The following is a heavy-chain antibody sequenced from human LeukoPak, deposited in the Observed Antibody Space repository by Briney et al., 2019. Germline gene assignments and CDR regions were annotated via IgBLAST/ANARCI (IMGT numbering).Heavy chain of an antibody. J-gene: IGHJ4*02. D-gene: IGHD2-2*02. CDR3: ARAIRGVDY. CDR1: GGSISSYY. Sequence: SETLSLTCTVSGGSISSYYWSWLRPPAGQGREWIGRIDASGSTNYKPSLRSRVTTSVDTSQTQFRLKLSSVTAADTAVYYCARAIRGVDYWGQGTLVTVSS. V-gene: IGHV4-4*07. CDR2: IDASGST.